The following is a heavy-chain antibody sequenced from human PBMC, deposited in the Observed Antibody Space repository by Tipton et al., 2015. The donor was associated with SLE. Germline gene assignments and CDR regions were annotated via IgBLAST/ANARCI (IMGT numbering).Heavy chain of an antibody. D-gene: IGHD2-15*01. V-gene: IGHV4-59*01. CDR1: GGSISSYY. Sequence: TLSLTCTVSGGSISSYYWSWIRQPPGKGLEGIGYIYYSGSTNYNHSLKSRVTISVDTSENQFSLRLSSVTAADTAVYYCARAEWSGGSCWWYFDLWGRGTLVTVSS. CDR2: IYYSGST. CDR3: ARAEWSGGSCWWYFDL. J-gene: IGHJ2*01.